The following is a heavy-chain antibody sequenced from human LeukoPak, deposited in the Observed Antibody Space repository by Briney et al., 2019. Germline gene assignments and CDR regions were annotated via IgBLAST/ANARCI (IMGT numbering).Heavy chain of an antibody. CDR3: ARQILYSSSWYYWFDP. D-gene: IGHD6-13*01. CDR1: GYSFTSYW. CDR2: IYPGDSDT. Sequence: GESQKISCKGSGYSFTSYWIGWVRQMPGKGLEWMGIIYPGDSDTRYSPSFQGQVTISADKSISTAYLQWSSLKASDTAMYYCARQILYSSSWYYWFDPWGQGTLVTVSS. V-gene: IGHV5-51*01. J-gene: IGHJ5*02.